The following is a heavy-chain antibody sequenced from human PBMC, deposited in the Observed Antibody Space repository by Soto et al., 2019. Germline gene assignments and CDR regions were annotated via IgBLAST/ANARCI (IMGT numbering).Heavy chain of an antibody. J-gene: IGHJ4*02. CDR1: GFSLSTSGAG. Sequence: QITLKESGPTLVKPTQTLTLTCSFSGFSLSTSGAGVGWIRQPPGKALEWLAITYWNDDKRYSASLRSRLTSTEDTSKNRVVLTMTNMDPADTSTYYCVHRRVGPAAPHSDSCGQGTLVTVSS. V-gene: IGHV2-5*01. D-gene: IGHD6-13*01. CDR3: VHRRVGPAAPHSDS. CDR2: TYWNDDK.